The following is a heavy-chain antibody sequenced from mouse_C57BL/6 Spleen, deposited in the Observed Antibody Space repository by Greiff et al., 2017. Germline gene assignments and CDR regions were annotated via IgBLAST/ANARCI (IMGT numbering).Heavy chain of an antibody. J-gene: IGHJ4*01. D-gene: IGHD1-1*01. CDR2: IDPSDSYT. Sequence: QVQLQQPGAELVMPGASVKLSCKASGYTFTSYWMQWVKQRPGQGLEWIGEIDPSDSYTNYNQKFKGKATLTVDTSSSTAYMQLSSLTSEDSAVYYCARLGNYYGSSYAMDYWGQGTSVTVSS. CDR1: GYTFTSYW. CDR3: ARLGNYYGSSYAMDY. V-gene: IGHV1-50*01.